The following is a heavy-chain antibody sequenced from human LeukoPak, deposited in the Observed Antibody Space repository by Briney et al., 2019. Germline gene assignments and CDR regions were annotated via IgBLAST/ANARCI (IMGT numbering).Heavy chain of an antibody. CDR2: INSSSSYI. CDR1: GFTFSSYS. V-gene: IGHV3-21*01. D-gene: IGHD6-13*01. Sequence: GGSLRLSCAASGFTFSSYSMNWVRQAPGKGLERGSSINSSSSYICYADSVKGRFTISRDNAKNSLYLQMNSLSAEDTAVYYCARGAGSSWCGLIDYWGQGTLVT. CDR3: ARGAGSSWCGLIDY. J-gene: IGHJ4*02.